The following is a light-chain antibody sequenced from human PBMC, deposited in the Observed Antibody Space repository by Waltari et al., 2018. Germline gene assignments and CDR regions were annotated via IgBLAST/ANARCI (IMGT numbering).Light chain of an antibody. Sequence: EVVMTQSPATLSVSPGERVTLSCRASQSVNRFVAWYQQKPGQAPRLLIYGASTSATGIPARFSGSGSGTEFTLTISSLQSEDFAVYYCQQYNDWPPLTFGGGTKLEIK. CDR3: QQYNDWPPLT. CDR2: GAS. J-gene: IGKJ4*01. CDR1: QSVNRF. V-gene: IGKV3-15*01.